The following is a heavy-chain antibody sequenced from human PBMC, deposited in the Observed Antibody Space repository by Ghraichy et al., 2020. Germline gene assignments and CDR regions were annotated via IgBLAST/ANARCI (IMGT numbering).Heavy chain of an antibody. D-gene: IGHD1-26*01. CDR2: IYPGDSDT. V-gene: IGHV5-51*01. CDR1: GYSFTSYW. J-gene: IGHJ5*02. Sequence: GESLNISCKGSGYSFTSYWIGWVRQMPGKGLEWMGIIYPGDSDTRYSPSFQGQVTISADKSISTAYLQWSSLKASDTAMYYCARQEGEWELGKGGWFDPWGQGTLVTVSS. CDR3: ARQEGEWELGKGGWFDP.